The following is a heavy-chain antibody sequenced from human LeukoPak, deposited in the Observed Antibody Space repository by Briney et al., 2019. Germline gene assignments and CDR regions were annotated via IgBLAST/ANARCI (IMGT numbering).Heavy chain of an antibody. Sequence: PGGSLRLSCVASGFTFSNYWMTWVRQAPGKGLEWVANIKPDGSAKHFVDSVRGRFTISRDNAKDSLYLQMNSLRAEDTAVYYCASERAGAYVLWGQGTLVTVSS. CDR2: IKPDGSAK. D-gene: IGHD3-16*01. V-gene: IGHV3-7*05. CDR1: GFTFSNYW. CDR3: ASERAGAYVL. J-gene: IGHJ4*02.